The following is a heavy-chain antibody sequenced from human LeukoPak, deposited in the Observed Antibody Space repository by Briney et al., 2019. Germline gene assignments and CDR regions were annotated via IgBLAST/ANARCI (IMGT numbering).Heavy chain of an antibody. CDR3: ARAQGEHWGSYYT. D-gene: IGHD3-10*01. J-gene: IGHJ5*02. CDR1: GFTFSNYE. CDR2: ISRGGRTV. V-gene: IGHV3-48*03. Sequence: GGSLRLSCAASGFTFSNYEMNWVRQAPGKGLDWVAYISRGGRTVDYADSVKGRFTISRDNAKNSLYLQMNSLRAEDTAVYYCARAQGEHWGSYYTWGQGTLVTVSS.